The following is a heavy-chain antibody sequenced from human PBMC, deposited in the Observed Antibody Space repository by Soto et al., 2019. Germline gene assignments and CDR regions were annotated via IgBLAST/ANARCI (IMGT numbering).Heavy chain of an antibody. CDR3: VRSQDPSPEYFHY. V-gene: IGHV3-20*04. CDR2: ISWNGGSA. J-gene: IGHJ1*01. CDR1: GFTFDDYG. Sequence: GSLRLSCVASGFTFDDYGMSWVRQAPGKGPEWVSGISWNGGSANYADSVKGRFTISRDNAKNSLFLQMNSLRAEDTAFYYCVRSQDPSPEYFHYWGQGALVTVSS.